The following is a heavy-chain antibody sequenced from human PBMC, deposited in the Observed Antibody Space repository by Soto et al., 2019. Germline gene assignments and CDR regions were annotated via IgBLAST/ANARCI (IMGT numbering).Heavy chain of an antibody. Sequence: GGSLRLSCAASGFTFSNAWMSWVRQAPGKGLEWVGRIKSKTDGGTTDYAAPVKGRFTISRDDSKNTLYLQMNSLKTEDTAVYYCTTAAAGTAHFDYWGQGTLVTVSS. D-gene: IGHD6-13*01. V-gene: IGHV3-15*01. CDR2: IKSKTDGGTT. J-gene: IGHJ4*02. CDR1: GFTFSNAW. CDR3: TTAAAGTAHFDY.